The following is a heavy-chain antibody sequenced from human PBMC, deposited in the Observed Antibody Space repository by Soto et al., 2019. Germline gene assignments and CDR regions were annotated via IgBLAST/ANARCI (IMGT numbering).Heavy chain of an antibody. D-gene: IGHD1-1*01. V-gene: IGHV4-4*07. CDR3: VRDGTKTLRDWFDP. J-gene: IGHJ5*02. CDR2: IYATGTT. CDR1: GASISGFY. Sequence: SDTLSITFPVSGASISGFYWRWIRKSAGKVREWIVRIYATGTTDYNPSLKSRVIMSVDTSKKDFSLKLRAVTAADTAGYYCVRDGTKTLRDWFDPWGQGISVTVS.